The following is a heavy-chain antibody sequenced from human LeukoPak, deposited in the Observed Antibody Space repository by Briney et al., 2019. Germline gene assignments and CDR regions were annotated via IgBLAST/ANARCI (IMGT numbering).Heavy chain of an antibody. J-gene: IGHJ5*02. CDR2: IYTSGST. V-gene: IGHV4-4*08. CDR3: AREGCSSTSCYPNWFDP. CDR1: GGSISSYY. Sequence: SETLSLTCTVSGGSISSYYWSWIRQPPGKGLEWIGRIYTSGSTNYNPSLKSRVTISVDTSKNQFSLKLSSVTAADTAVYYCAREGCSSTSCYPNWFDPWGQGTLVTVSS. D-gene: IGHD2-2*01.